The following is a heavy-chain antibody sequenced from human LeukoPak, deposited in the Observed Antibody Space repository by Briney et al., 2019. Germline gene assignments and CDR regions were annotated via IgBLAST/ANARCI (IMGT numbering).Heavy chain of an antibody. CDR2: FYTSGTT. D-gene: IGHD4-23*01. Sequence: SGTLSLTCSVSGGSISSYSWNWIRQPAGKGLEWIGRFYTSGTTNYNPSLKSRVTMSIDASKNQVYLKMRSVTAADTAVYYCARTVVTLDWYFDLWGRGTLVSVSS. V-gene: IGHV4-4*07. J-gene: IGHJ2*01. CDR3: ARTVVTLDWYFDL. CDR1: GGSISSYS.